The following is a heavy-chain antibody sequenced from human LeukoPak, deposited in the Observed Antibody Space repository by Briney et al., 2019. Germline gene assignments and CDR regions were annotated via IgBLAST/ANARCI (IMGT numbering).Heavy chain of an antibody. CDR3: SRDGGEGGSSAFDI. Sequence: GGSLRLSCTASGFTFSDYILDWVRQAPGKGLEWVGRIRRKGQSYTTEYAASVKGRFTISRDDSKNSLYLHMNSLKTEDTAVYHCSRDGGEGGSSAFDIWGPGTMVTVSS. J-gene: IGHJ3*02. CDR1: GFTFSDYI. CDR2: IRRKGQSYTT. D-gene: IGHD1-26*01. V-gene: IGHV3-72*01.